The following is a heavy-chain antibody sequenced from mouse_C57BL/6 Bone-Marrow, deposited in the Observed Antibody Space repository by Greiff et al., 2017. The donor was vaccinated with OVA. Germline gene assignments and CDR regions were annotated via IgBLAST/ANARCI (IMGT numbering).Heavy chain of an antibody. D-gene: IGHD1-1*01. Sequence: EVKLMESGAELVRPGASVKLSCTASGFNIKDDYMHWVKQRPEQGLEWIGWIDPENGDTEYASKFQGKATITADTSSNTAYLQLSSLTSEDTAVYYCTTPLYYGSSYWYFDVWGTGTTVTVSS. CDR2: IDPENGDT. V-gene: IGHV14-4*01. CDR1: GFNIKDDY. J-gene: IGHJ1*03. CDR3: TTPLYYGSSYWYFDV.